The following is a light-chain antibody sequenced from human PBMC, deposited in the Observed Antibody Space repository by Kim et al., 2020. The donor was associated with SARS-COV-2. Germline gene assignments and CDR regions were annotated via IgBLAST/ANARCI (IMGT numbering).Light chain of an antibody. V-gene: IGLV3-19*01. Sequence: ALGQTVRITCQGGSLRSYYASWYQQKPGQAPVLGIYGKNNRPSGIPDRFSGSSSGNTASLTITGAQAEDEADYYCNSRDSSGNHWVFGGGTQLTVL. CDR2: GKN. CDR1: SLRSYY. CDR3: NSRDSSGNHWV. J-gene: IGLJ3*02.